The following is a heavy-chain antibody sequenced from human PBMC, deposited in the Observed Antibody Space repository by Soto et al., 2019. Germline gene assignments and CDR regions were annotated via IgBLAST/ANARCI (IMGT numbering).Heavy chain of an antibody. J-gene: IGHJ4*02. V-gene: IGHV1-18*01. Sequence: QIQLLQSGAEVKKPGASVKVTCKASGYTVRNFGISWVRQAPGQGLEWMGWISAYNANANYAQKFQGRLTMTADTATSTAYMELRRLRSDDTAVYYCARENSYFDYWGQGTLVTVSS. CDR3: ARENSYFDY. CDR2: ISAYNANA. CDR1: GYTVRNFG.